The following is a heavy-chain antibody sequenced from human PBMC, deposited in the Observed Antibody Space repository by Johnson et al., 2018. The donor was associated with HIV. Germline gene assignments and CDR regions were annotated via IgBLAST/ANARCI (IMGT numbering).Heavy chain of an antibody. V-gene: IGHV3-72*01. CDR2: TSDKANSYST. CDR1: GFTFSDHY. CDR3: ARRAYTSGWYAAFDL. J-gene: IGHJ3*01. D-gene: IGHD6-19*01. Sequence: EQLVESGGGLVQPGGSLRLSCAASGFTFSDHYMDWVRQAPGKGQERIARTSDKANSYSTESAASVKGRFSISRAGLKDSLYLQMNSLKSEDTAVYFCARRAYTSGWYAAFDLWGQGTMVTVSS.